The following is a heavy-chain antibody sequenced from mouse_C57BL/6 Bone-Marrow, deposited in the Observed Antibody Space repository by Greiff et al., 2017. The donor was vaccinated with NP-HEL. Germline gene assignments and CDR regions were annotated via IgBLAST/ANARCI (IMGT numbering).Heavy chain of an antibody. CDR1: GFTFTDFY. J-gene: IGHJ4*01. CDR3: ARDSSGYDAMDY. V-gene: IGHV7-1*01. Sequence: EVQLMESGRGLVQSGRSLRLSCATSGFTFTDFYMEWVRQAPGKGLEWIAASSNKDNDDTSNYSVSVKGRLIVSRDDYQSSLYLQMNALRAEDNAIYYCARDSSGYDAMDYWGQGTSVTVSS. D-gene: IGHD3-2*02. CDR2: SSNKDNDDTS.